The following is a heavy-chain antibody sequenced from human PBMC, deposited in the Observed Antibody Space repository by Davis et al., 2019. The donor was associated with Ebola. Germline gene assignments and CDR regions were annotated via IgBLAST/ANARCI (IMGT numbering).Heavy chain of an antibody. D-gene: IGHD3-10*01. J-gene: IGHJ6*04. CDR3: ARAILWFGESSSLPPYYYGMDV. Sequence: SETLSLTCTVSGGSISSYYWSWIRQPPGKGPEWIGNVYHIGSTNYNPSLKSRVTITVDTSKNQFSLKLSSVTAADTAIYYCARAILWFGESSSLPPYYYGMDVWGKGTTVTVSS. CDR2: VYHIGST. CDR1: GGSISSYY. V-gene: IGHV4-59*01.